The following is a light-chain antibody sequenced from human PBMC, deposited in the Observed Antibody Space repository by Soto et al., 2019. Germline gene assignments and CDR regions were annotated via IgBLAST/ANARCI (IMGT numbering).Light chain of an antibody. CDR1: QGVDND. CDR3: QQYNNWPLT. V-gene: IGKV3D-15*01. J-gene: IGKJ4*01. Sequence: EIVMTQSPATLSVSPGDRATLSCRASQGVDNDLAWYQQKPGQPPRLLIYDASTRATGIPARFSGSQSGTEFTLTISSLLSEDFAVYFCQQYNNWPLTFGGGTKVDIK. CDR2: DAS.